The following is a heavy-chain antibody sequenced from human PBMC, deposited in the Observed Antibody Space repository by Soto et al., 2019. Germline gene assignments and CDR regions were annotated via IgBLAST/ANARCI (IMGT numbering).Heavy chain of an antibody. J-gene: IGHJ4*02. Sequence: TLSLTCTVSGDSISSGGYFWNWIRHHPGKGMEWNGYIFYSGTSFYNPSLKSRLSISKDTSSKQFSLILASVTAADSAVYFWARGRLGWRYFDYWGQGALVTVSS. CDR2: IFYSGTS. CDR3: ARGRLGWRYFDY. V-gene: IGHV4-31*02. D-gene: IGHD4-17*01. CDR1: GDSISSGGYF.